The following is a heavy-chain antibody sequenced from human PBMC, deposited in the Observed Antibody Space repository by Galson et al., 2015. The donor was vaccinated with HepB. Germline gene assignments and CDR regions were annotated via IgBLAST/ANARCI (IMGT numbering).Heavy chain of an antibody. J-gene: IGHJ4*02. D-gene: IGHD5-24*01. Sequence: SVKVSCKASGYTFTGYYIHWVRQAPGQGLEWMGWINPNSGDTNYAQKFQGRVTMTRDTSISTAYMELSGLRSDDTAVYYCASDSEADGQVVDYWGQGTLVTVSS. CDR3: ASDSEADGQVVDY. V-gene: IGHV1-2*02. CDR1: GYTFTGYY. CDR2: INPNSGDT.